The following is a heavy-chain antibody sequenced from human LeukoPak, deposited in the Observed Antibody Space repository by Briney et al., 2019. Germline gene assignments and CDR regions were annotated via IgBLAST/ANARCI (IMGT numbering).Heavy chain of an antibody. V-gene: IGHV4-38-2*01. CDR1: SYSISGGYY. J-gene: IGHJ4*02. D-gene: IGHD3-16*01. Sequence: SETLSLTCSVSSYSISGGYYWGWIRQPPGKGLEWIGSIYHSGISYYNPSLKSRVTISVDTSKNQFSLKLSSVTAADTAVYYCARRVRRPPFGGSLYFDYWGQGTLVTVSS. CDR2: IYHSGIS. CDR3: ARRVRRPPFGGSLYFDY.